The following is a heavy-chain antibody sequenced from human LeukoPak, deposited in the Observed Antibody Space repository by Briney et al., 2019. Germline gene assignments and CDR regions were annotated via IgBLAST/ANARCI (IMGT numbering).Heavy chain of an antibody. CDR3: ARFHWVYFDY. Sequence: SVKGRFTISRDNAKNSLYLQMTSLRAADTAVYYCARFHWVYFDYWGQGTLVTVSS. J-gene: IGHJ4*02. V-gene: IGHV3-21*01. D-gene: IGHD3-9*01.